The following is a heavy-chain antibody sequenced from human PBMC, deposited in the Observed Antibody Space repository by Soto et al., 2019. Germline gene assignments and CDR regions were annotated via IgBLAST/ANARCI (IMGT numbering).Heavy chain of an antibody. CDR3: ARGDSSWFDP. CDR1: GGSISSGDYY. Sequence: SETLSLTCTVSGGSISSGDYYWSWIRQPPGKGLGWIGYIYYSGSTYYNPSLKSRVTISVDTSKNQFSLKLSPVTAADTAVYYCARGDSSWFDPWGQGTLVTVSS. CDR2: IYYSGST. J-gene: IGHJ5*02. V-gene: IGHV4-30-4*01.